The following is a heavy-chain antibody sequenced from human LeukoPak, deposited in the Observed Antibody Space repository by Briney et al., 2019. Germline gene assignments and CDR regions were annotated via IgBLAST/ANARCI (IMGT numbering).Heavy chain of an antibody. J-gene: IGHJ5*02. CDR3: AKVWGVHYNWFDP. CDR1: GFTFDDYA. D-gene: IGHD3-16*01. CDR2: ISGSGGST. V-gene: IGHV3-23*01. Sequence: GRSLRLSCAASGFTFDDYAMHWVRQAPGKGLEWVSAISGSGGSTYYADSVKGRFTISRDNSKNTLYLQMNSLRAEDTAVYYCAKVWGVHYNWFDPWGQGTLVTVSS.